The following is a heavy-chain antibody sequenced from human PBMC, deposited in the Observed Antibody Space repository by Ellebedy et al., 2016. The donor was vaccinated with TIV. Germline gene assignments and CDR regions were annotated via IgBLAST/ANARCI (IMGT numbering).Heavy chain of an antibody. CDR1: GGTFSNYA. CDR2: IIPILGIA. D-gene: IGHD1-26*01. Sequence: AASVKVSCKASGGTFSNYAINWVQQAPGQGLEWMGRIIPILGIADYAQNFQGRVTFTADKSTSTAYMELSSLRSEDTAVYYCARWAGSSGSFQGPYDYWGQGTLVAVSS. V-gene: IGHV1-69*04. CDR3: ARWAGSSGSFQGPYDY. J-gene: IGHJ4*02.